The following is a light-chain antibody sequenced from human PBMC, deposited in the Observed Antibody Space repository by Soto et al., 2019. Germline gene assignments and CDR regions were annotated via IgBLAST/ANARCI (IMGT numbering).Light chain of an antibody. J-gene: IGKJ1*01. V-gene: IGKV3-20*01. CDR2: GAS. CDR3: HQYDSWT. CDR1: QSFNSIY. Sequence: EIVLTQSPGTLSLSPGERATLSCRASQSFNSIYLAWYQQKPGQAPRLRIYGASSRATGIPDRFSGSGSGTDFTLTISRLEPEDFAVYYCHQYDSWTFGQGTKVEIK.